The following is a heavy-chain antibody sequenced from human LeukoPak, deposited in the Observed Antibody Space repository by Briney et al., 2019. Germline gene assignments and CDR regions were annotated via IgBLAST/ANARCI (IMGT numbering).Heavy chain of an antibody. D-gene: IGHD3-10*01. Sequence: GASVKVSCKASGFTFTSSAVQWVRQARGQRLEWIGWIVVGSGNTNYAQKFQERVTITRDTSTSTAYMELSSLRSEDTAVYYCARDRGEGYYFDYWGQGTLVTVSS. CDR1: GFTFTSSA. CDR2: IVVGSGNT. V-gene: IGHV1-58*01. J-gene: IGHJ4*02. CDR3: ARDRGEGYYFDY.